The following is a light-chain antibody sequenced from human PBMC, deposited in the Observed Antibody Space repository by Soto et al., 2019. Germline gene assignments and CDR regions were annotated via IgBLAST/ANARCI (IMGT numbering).Light chain of an antibody. CDR2: EVT. V-gene: IGLV2-14*01. J-gene: IGLJ3*02. Sequence: QSALTQPASVSGSPGQSITISCTGTSSDIGGYNYVSWFQQHPGKAPKFLIYEVTNRPSGVSNRFSGSKSGNTASLKISGLQAEDEADYYCSSFTTSSTVVFGGGTKL. CDR1: SSDIGGYNY. CDR3: SSFTTSSTVV.